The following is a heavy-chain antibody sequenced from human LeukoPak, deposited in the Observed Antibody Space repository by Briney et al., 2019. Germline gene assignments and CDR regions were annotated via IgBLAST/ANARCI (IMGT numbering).Heavy chain of an antibody. V-gene: IGHV3-66*01. D-gene: IGHD6-19*01. CDR2: ISSGGST. Sequence: GGSLRLSCAASGFTVSNNNMNWVRQAPGKGLEWVSVISSGGSTYYADSVKGRFTISRDNSKSTLYLQMNSLRAEDTALYYCARDSSSGWFDYWGQGTLVTVSS. CDR3: ARDSSSGWFDY. CDR1: GFTVSNNN. J-gene: IGHJ4*02.